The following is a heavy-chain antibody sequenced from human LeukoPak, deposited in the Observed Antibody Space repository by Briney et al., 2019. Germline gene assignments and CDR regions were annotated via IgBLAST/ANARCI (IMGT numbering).Heavy chain of an antibody. CDR1: GFTFSSYS. CDR2: ISSSSSYI. J-gene: IGHJ6*03. D-gene: IGHD2-2*01. CDR3: ARDGIVVVPAAMASYYYYYYMDV. Sequence: GGSLRLSCAASGFTFSSYSMNWVRQAPGKGLEWVSSISSSSSYIYYADSVKGRFTISRDNAKNSLYLQMNSLRAEDTAVYYCARDGIVVVPAAMASYYYYYYMDVWGKGTTVTISS. V-gene: IGHV3-21*03.